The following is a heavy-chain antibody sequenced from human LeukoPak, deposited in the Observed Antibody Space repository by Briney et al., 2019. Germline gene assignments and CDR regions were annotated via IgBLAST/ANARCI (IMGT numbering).Heavy chain of an antibody. Sequence: AISGSGGSTYYADSVKGRFTISRDNSKNTLYLQMNSLRAEDTAVYYCAKKSPVVTPEYFDYWGQGTLVTVSS. CDR3: AKKSPVVTPEYFDY. V-gene: IGHV3-23*01. D-gene: IGHD4-23*01. CDR2: ISGSGGST. J-gene: IGHJ4*02.